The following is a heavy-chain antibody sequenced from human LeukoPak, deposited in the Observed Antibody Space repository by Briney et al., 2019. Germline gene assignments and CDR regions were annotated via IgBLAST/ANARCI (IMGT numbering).Heavy chain of an antibody. Sequence: GGSLRLSCAASGFTLSEFNYMSWIRQAPGKGLEWLSYTSSDSSHTNYAESVKGRSTISRDNTKNSLYLQLNSLRAEDTAVYYCARGATVTANFYFYGMDVWGQGTMVTVSS. CDR2: TSSDSSHT. D-gene: IGHD4-17*01. V-gene: IGHV3-11*05. CDR3: ARGATVTANFYFYGMDV. CDR1: GFTLSEFNY. J-gene: IGHJ6*02.